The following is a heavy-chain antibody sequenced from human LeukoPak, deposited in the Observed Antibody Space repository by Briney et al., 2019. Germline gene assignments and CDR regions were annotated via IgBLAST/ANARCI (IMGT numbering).Heavy chain of an antibody. Sequence: GGSLRLTCAASGFTFSDYYMSWIRQAPGKGLEWVSYISSSSSYTNYADSVKGRFTISRDNAKNSLYLQMNSLRAEDTAVYYCARVRLITIFGVNNWFDPWGQGTLVTVSS. CDR2: ISSSSSYT. V-gene: IGHV3-11*06. CDR1: GFTFSDYY. J-gene: IGHJ5*02. D-gene: IGHD3-3*01. CDR3: ARVRLITIFGVNNWFDP.